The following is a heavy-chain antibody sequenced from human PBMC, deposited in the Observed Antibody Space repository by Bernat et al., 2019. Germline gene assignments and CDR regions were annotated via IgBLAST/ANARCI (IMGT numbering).Heavy chain of an antibody. Sequence: QVQLQESGPGLVKPSQTLSLTCTVSGGSISSGGYYWSWIRQHPGKGLEWIGYIYYSGSTYYNPSLKSRVTISVDTSKNQFSLKLSSVTAADTAVYYCARGNYDSSGYYYLPYHWFDPWGQGTLVTVSS. CDR3: ARGNYDSSGYYYLPYHWFDP. CDR1: GGSISSGGYY. D-gene: IGHD3-22*01. J-gene: IGHJ5*02. CDR2: IYYSGST. V-gene: IGHV4-31*03.